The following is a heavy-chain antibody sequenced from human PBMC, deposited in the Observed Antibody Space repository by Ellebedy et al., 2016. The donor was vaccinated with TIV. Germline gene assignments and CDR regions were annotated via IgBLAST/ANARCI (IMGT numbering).Heavy chain of an antibody. D-gene: IGHD3-22*01. J-gene: IGHJ4*02. V-gene: IGHV3-30-3*01. CDR1: GLTFNTYA. CDR2: VSYAGDVK. Sequence: GESLKISCAASGLTFNTYAMHWVRQAPGKGLEWVTVVSYAGDVKHYADFVKGRFTISRDNSKNTLFLQMNSLRPEDTAVYHCARDSGYESVGYIPGGARSDYWGQGTLVTVSS. CDR3: ARDSGYESVGYIPGGARSDY.